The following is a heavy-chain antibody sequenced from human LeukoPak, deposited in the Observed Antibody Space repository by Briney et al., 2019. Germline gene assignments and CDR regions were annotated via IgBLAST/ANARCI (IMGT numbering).Heavy chain of an antibody. D-gene: IGHD3-22*01. CDR1: GFTFNSHT. J-gene: IGHJ3*02. CDR3: ARGYSESSGRYAFHI. V-gene: IGHV3-21*01. Sequence: GGFLRLSCAASGFTFNSHTMNWVRQAPGKGLEWVSSISGTSTYIYYADSVKGRFTISRDNAENSLYLQMNSLRAEDTAVYYCARGYSESSGRYAFHIWGQGTMVTVSS. CDR2: ISGTSTYI.